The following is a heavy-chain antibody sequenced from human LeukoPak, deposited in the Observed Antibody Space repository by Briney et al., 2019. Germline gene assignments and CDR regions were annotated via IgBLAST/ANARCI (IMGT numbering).Heavy chain of an antibody. CDR3: ARGVVRGVIYYGMDV. V-gene: IGHV4-34*01. Sequence: SETLSLTCAVYGGSFSGYYWSWIRQPPGKGPEWIGEINHSGSTNYNPSLKSRVTISVDTSKNQYSLKLSSVTAADTAVYYCARGVVRGVIYYGMDVWGQGTTVTVSS. CDR1: GGSFSGYY. D-gene: IGHD3-10*01. J-gene: IGHJ6*02. CDR2: INHSGST.